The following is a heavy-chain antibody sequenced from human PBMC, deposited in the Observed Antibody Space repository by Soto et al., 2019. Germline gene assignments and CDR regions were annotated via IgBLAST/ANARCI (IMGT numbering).Heavy chain of an antibody. CDR2: VTSSASST. Sequence: GQLLESGGGMVQPGGSLRLSCAASGFTFSRFAMNWVRLPSGRGVGWVPAVTSSASSTHYADSVKGQLTNSRDNSKNTLYLQMNSLRSADTAVYYWAKGGAVILDPFDVGGQGTMVTVSS. CDR3: AKGGAVILDPFDV. J-gene: IGHJ3*01. V-gene: IGHV3-23*01. D-gene: IGHD1-26*01. CDR1: GFTFSRFA.